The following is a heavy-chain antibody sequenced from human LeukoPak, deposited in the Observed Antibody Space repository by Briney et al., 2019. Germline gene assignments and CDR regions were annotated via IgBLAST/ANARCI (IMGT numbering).Heavy chain of an antibody. CDR1: GGTFSSYA. CDR2: IIPILGIA. CDR3: AIPQQLGHFDY. V-gene: IGHV1-69*04. J-gene: IGHJ4*02. Sequence: GSSVKVSCKASGGTFSSYAISWVRQAPGQGLEWMGRIIPILGIANYAQKFQGRVTITADKSTSTAYMELSSLRSGDTAVYYCAIPQQLGHFDYWGQGTLVTVSS. D-gene: IGHD6-13*01.